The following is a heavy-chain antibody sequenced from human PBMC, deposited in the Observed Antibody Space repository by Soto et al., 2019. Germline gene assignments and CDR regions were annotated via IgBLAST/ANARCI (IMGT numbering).Heavy chain of an antibody. CDR3: ARCPQPPDTADPYAVDV. Sequence: QVQLVQSGTEVKKPGASVKVSCKASGGTFSRSGFHWVRQAPGQGLEWMGMIVPSVDTTNYAQKFQARVTISAEQFTSTVYMELRSLRSDDTAVYYCARCPQPPDTADPYAVDVWGQGTRVIVSS. V-gene: IGHV1-69*18. D-gene: IGHD5-18*01. CDR2: IVPSVDTT. CDR1: GGTFSRSG. J-gene: IGHJ6*02.